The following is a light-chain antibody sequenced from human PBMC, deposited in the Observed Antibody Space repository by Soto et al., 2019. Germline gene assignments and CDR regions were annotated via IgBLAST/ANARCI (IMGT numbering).Light chain of an antibody. Sequence: EIVLTQSPATLSLSPGERATLSCRASQSVSRYLAWYQQKLGQAPRLLIYDASNRATGIPARFSGSESGTDFTLTISSLEPEDFAVYYCQQRSNWPPSSTFGQGTRLEIK. CDR1: QSVSRY. J-gene: IGKJ2*01. CDR3: QQRSNWPPSST. CDR2: DAS. V-gene: IGKV3-11*01.